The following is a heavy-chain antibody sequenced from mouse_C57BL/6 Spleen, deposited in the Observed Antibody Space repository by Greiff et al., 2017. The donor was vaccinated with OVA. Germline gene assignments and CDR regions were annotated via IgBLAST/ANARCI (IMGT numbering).Heavy chain of an antibody. CDR2: IYPGGGDT. J-gene: IGHJ2*01. CDR1: GYTFTSYW. V-gene: IGHV1-55*01. Sequence: QVQLQQPGAELVKPGASVKMSCKASGYTFTSYWITWVKQRPGQGLEWIGEIYPGGGDTNYNEKFKGKATLTVDTSSSTAYMQLSSLTSEDSAVYYCARSHDYGKGYFDYWGQGTTLTVSS. D-gene: IGHD2-4*01. CDR3: ARSHDYGKGYFDY.